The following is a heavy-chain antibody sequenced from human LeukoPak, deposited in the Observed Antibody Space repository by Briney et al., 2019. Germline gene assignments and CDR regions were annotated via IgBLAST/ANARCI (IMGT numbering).Heavy chain of an antibody. Sequence: SVKVSCKASGGTFSSYAISWVRQAPGQGPEWMGGIIPIFGTANYAQKFQGRVTITADESTSTAYMELSSLRSEDTAVYYCARLPIAVAGTGWNDAFDIWGQGTMVTVSS. CDR1: GGTFSSYA. D-gene: IGHD6-19*01. CDR3: ARLPIAVAGTGWNDAFDI. J-gene: IGHJ3*02. V-gene: IGHV1-69*13. CDR2: IIPIFGTA.